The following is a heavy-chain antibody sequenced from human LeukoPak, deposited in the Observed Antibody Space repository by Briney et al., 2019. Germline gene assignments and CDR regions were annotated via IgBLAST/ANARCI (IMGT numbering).Heavy chain of an antibody. V-gene: IGHV3-21*01. J-gene: IGHJ4*02. Sequence: GGSLRLSCAASGFTFSSYIMNWVRQAPRKGLEWVSSISSSSDYIYYVDSVKGRFTISRDNAKKSLYLQMNGLRAEDTAVYYCARGSIKFDYWGQGTLVTVSS. CDR1: GFTFSSYI. D-gene: IGHD2-21*01. CDR2: ISSSSDYI. CDR3: ARGSIKFDY.